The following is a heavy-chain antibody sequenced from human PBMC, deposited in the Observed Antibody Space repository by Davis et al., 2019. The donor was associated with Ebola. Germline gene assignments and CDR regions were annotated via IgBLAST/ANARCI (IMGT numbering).Heavy chain of an antibody. J-gene: IGHJ5*02. CDR2: IYPGDSDT. CDR3: ARGSSGWYGGNWFDP. CDR1: GYSFTSYW. Sequence: GESLKTSCKGSGYSFTSYWIGWVRQIPGKGPEWMGSIYPGDSDTRYSPSFQGQVTISADKSISTAYLQWSSLKASDTAMYYCARGSSGWYGGNWFDPWGQGTLVTVSS. D-gene: IGHD6-19*01. V-gene: IGHV5-51*01.